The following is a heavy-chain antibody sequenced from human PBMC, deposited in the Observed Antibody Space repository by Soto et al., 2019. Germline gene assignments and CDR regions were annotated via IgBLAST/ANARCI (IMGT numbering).Heavy chain of an antibody. V-gene: IGHV4-59*01. CDR3: ARDNGGYSFDY. Sequence: TLSLPCTVSGGSISSYYWSWIRQPPGKGLEWIGYIYYSGSTNYNPSLKSRVTISVDTSKNQFSLKLSSVTAADTAVYYCARDNGGYSFDYWGQGTLVTVSS. CDR1: GGSISSYY. J-gene: IGHJ4*02. D-gene: IGHD5-18*01. CDR2: IYYSGST.